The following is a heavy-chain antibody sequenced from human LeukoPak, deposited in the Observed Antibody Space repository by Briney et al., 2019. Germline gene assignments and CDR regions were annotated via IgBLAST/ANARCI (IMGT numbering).Heavy chain of an antibody. CDR1: GYTFTSYG. CDR2: ISAYNGKT. CDR3: ARDGDIAVAGTV. D-gene: IGHD6-19*01. V-gene: IGHV1-18*01. J-gene: IGHJ4*02. Sequence: SVKVSCKASGYTFTSYGISWVRQAPGQGREWMGWISAYNGKTNYAQKLQGRVTMTTDTSTSTAYMELRSLTSDDTAVYYCARDGDIAVAGTVWGQGTLVTVSS.